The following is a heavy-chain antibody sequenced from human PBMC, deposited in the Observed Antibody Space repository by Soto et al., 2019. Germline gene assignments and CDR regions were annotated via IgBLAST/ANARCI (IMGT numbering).Heavy chain of an antibody. CDR3: ARDESAVAGTDMAAGFDY. Sequence: PGGSLRLSCAASGFTFSSYGMHWVRQAPGKGLEWVAVIWYDGSNKYYADSVKGRFTISRDNSKNTLYLQMNSLRAEDTAVYYCARDESAVAGTDMAAGFDYWGQGTLVTVSS. D-gene: IGHD6-19*01. CDR1: GFTFSSYG. V-gene: IGHV3-33*01. J-gene: IGHJ4*02. CDR2: IWYDGSNK.